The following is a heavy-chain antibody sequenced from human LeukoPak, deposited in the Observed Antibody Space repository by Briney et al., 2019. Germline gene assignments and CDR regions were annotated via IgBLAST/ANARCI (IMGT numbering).Heavy chain of an antibody. D-gene: IGHD3-10*01. CDR3: ARDHRKPGSGSYYISPNYYYYGMDV. Sequence: GSLRLSCAASGFTFNSYWMSWVRQAPGKGLEWVANVQQDGSEKYYVDSVKGRFTISRDNAKNSLYLQMNSLRAEDTAVYYCARDHRKPGSGSYYISPNYYYYGMDVWGQGTTVIVSS. J-gene: IGHJ6*02. V-gene: IGHV3-7*01. CDR1: GFTFNSYW. CDR2: VQQDGSEK.